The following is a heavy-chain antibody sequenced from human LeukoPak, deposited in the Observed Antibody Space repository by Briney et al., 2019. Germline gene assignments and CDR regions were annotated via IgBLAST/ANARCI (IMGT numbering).Heavy chain of an antibody. CDR1: GGSISSYY. CDR2: IYYSGST. Sequence: SETLSLTCTVSGGSISSYYWSWIRQPPGKGLEWIGYIYYSGSTYYNPSLKSRVTISVDTSKNQFSLKLSSVTAADTAVYYCARGITIFGVVRSRVFDYWGQGTLVTVSS. CDR3: ARGITIFGVVRSRVFDY. V-gene: IGHV4-59*08. J-gene: IGHJ4*02. D-gene: IGHD3-3*01.